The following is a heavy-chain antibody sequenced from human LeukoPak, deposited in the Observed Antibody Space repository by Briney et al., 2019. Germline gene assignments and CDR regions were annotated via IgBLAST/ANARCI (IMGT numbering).Heavy chain of an antibody. CDR3: ARRSEGQVEH. CDR1: GYTFTSYY. CDR2: INPSGGST. Sequence: ASVNVSCKGSGYTFTSYYIFWVRQAPGQGLEWVGLINPSGGSTNYGQKFQGRLTMTRDTSTSTVYMELSSLRSEDTAVYYCARRSEGQVEHRGRATLVTVSS. V-gene: IGHV1-46*01. D-gene: IGHD3-3*01. J-gene: IGHJ4*02.